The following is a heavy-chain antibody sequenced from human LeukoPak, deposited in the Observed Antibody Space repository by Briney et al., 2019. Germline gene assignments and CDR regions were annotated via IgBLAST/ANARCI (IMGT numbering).Heavy chain of an antibody. J-gene: IGHJ5*02. CDR1: GFTFSSYA. CDR2: ISGSGGSI. Sequence: GGSLRLSCAASGFTFSSYAMSWVRQAPGKGLEWVSAISGSGGSIYYADSVKGRFTISRDNSKNTLYLQMNSLRAEDTAVYYCAKTPFDWLLYGWFDPWGQGTLVTVSS. D-gene: IGHD3-9*01. V-gene: IGHV3-23*01. CDR3: AKTPFDWLLYGWFDP.